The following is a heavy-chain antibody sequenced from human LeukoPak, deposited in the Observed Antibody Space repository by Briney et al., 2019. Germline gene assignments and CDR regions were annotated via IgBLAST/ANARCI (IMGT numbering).Heavy chain of an antibody. CDR3: ARTRAAAGTLAFDY. V-gene: IGHV4-59*08. J-gene: IGHJ4*02. D-gene: IGHD6-13*01. Sequence: SETLSLTCTVSGGSISSYYWSWIRQPPGKGLEWIGYIYYSGSTNYNPSLKSRVTISVDTSKNQISLKLSSVTAADTAVYYCARTRAAAGTLAFDYWGQGTLVTVSS. CDR1: GGSISSYY. CDR2: IYYSGST.